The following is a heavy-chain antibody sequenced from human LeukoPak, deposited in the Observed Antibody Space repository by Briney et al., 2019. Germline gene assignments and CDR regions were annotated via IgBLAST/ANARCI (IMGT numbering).Heavy chain of an antibody. D-gene: IGHD6-19*01. V-gene: IGHV3-30*18. CDR3: AKGANHWLVVDYFDY. CDR1: GFTFSSYG. CDR2: ISYDASNK. Sequence: GRSLRLSCAASGFTFSSYGMHWVRQAPGKGLEWVAVISYDASNKYYADSVKGRFIISRDNSKNTLYLQMNSLRAEDTAVYYCAKGANHWLVVDYFDYWGQGTLVTVSS. J-gene: IGHJ4*02.